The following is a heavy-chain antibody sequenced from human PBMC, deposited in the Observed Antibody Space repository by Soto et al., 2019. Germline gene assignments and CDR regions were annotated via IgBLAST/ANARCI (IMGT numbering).Heavy chain of an antibody. V-gene: IGHV1-2*04. CDR1: GYTFTGYY. J-gene: IGHJ4*02. CDR2: INPNSGGT. Sequence: ASVKVSCKASGYTFTGYYMHWVRQAPGQGLEWMGWINPNSGGTNYAQKFQGWVTMTRDTSISTAYMELSRLRSDDTAVYYCARTLRDHGRDFDYWGQGTLVTVSS. CDR3: ARTLRDHGRDFDY. D-gene: IGHD4-17*01.